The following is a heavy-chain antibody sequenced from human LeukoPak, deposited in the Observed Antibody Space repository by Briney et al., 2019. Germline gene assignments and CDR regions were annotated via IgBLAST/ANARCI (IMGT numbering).Heavy chain of an antibody. V-gene: IGHV1-8*01. D-gene: IGHD3-10*01. J-gene: IGHJ6*02. Sequence: ASVKVSCKASGYTFTSYDINWVRQATGQGLEWMGWMNPNSGNTGYAQKFQGRVTMTRDTSTSTVYMELSSLRSEDTAVYYCARGGNYYGSGSPNNYYYYGMDVWGQGTTVTVSS. CDR2: MNPNSGNT. CDR3: ARGGNYYGSGSPNNYYYYGMDV. CDR1: GYTFTSYD.